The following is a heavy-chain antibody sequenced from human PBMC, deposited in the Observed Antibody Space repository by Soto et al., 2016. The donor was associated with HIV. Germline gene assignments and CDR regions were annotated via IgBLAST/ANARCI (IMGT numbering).Heavy chain of an antibody. Sequence: VQLQESGPGLVKSSETLSLTCAVSTYSISNDYYWGWIRQTPGKGLEWIGTIYHSGNTYYNPSLKSRVTISIDTSKNQFSLKLSSVTAADTAVYYCAMDTSAWFRFDYWGQGTVVTVSS. CDR3: AMDTSAWFRFDY. V-gene: IGHV4-38-2*01. CDR1: TYSISNDYY. J-gene: IGHJ4*02. CDR2: IYHSGNT. D-gene: IGHD3-22*01.